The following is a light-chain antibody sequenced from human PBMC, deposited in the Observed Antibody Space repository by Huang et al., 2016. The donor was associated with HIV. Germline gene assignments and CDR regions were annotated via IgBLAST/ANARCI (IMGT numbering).Light chain of an antibody. CDR2: GAS. V-gene: IGKV3-20*01. J-gene: IGKJ4*01. CDR3: QHYGSSPTT. CDR1: QSVSASY. Sequence: EIVLTQSPGTLSLSPGERATRSCRASQSVSASYFAGYQQKPGQAPRLIIYGASSRATGIPDRFSGSGCGTDFTLTISRLEHEDFAVYYCQHYGSSPTTFGGGTKVEIK.